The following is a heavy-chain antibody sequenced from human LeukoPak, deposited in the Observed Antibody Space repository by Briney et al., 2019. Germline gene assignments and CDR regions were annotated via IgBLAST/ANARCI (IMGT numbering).Heavy chain of an antibody. CDR1: GGTFSSEA. J-gene: IGHJ6*03. CDR2: IIPIFGTA. V-gene: IGHV1-69*13. Sequence: SVKVSCKVSGGTFSSEAFSWVRQAPGQGLEWMGGIIPIFGTANYAQKFRARVTISADESTSTVYVELSSLRSEDTAVYYCAREPPVPNRYYHYMDVWGKGTTVAVSS. D-gene: IGHD1-14*01. CDR3: AREPPVPNRYYHYMDV.